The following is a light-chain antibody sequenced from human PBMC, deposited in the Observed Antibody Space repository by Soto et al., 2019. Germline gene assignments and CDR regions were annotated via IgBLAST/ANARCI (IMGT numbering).Light chain of an antibody. CDR1: QGISSF. Sequence: DIQLTQSPAFLSASVGDRVTITCRASQGISSFLAWFQQKPGKAPKLLIYGASTLQSGVPSRFCGSGSGTEFTLPNSSLQPEDFATYYCQQLNSYPQTFGGGSKVEIK. CDR2: GAS. CDR3: QQLNSYPQT. J-gene: IGKJ4*01. V-gene: IGKV1-9*01.